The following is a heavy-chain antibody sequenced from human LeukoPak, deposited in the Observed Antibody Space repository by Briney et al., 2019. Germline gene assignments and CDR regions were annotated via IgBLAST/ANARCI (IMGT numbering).Heavy chain of an antibody. CDR1: GFTFDDYG. CDR3: ARDFRGEKYFDY. CDR2: INWNGGST. V-gene: IGHV3-20*04. D-gene: IGHD2-21*01. J-gene: IGHJ4*02. Sequence: PGGSLRLSCAASGFTFDDYGMSWVRQAPGKGLEWVSGINWNGGSTGYADSVKGRFTISRDNAKNSLYLQMNSLRAEDTAVYYCARDFRGEKYFDYWGQGTLVTVSS.